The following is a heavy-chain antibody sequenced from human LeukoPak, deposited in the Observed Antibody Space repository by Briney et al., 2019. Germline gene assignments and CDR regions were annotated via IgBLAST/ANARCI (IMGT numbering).Heavy chain of an antibody. CDR1: GFALTDYY. J-gene: IGHJ5*02. V-gene: IGHV1-2*02. D-gene: IGHD2-2*01. Sequence: ASVKVSCKASGFALTDYYIHWVRQAPGQGLEWLGWIVPGSGGTNYAQNLQGRVAFTTDTSINTAYMELSSLRSDDTAVYYCVKNGYCDPTSCYAWFDPWGQGTLVIVSS. CDR2: IVPGSGGT. CDR3: VKNGYCDPTSCYAWFDP.